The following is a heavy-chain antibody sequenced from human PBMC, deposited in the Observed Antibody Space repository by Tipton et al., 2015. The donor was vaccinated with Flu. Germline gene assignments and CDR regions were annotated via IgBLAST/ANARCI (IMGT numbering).Heavy chain of an antibody. CDR3: ARVSSSSSWSQDWYFDL. V-gene: IGHV4-59*01. CDR1: GGSISSYY. CDR2: IYYSGST. Sequence: LRLSCTVSGGSISSYYWSWIRQPPGKGLEWIGYIYYSGSTNYNPSLKSRVTISVDTSKNQFSLKLSSVTAADTAVYYCARVSSSSSWSQDWYFDLWGRDTLVTVSS. D-gene: IGHD6-13*01. J-gene: IGHJ2*01.